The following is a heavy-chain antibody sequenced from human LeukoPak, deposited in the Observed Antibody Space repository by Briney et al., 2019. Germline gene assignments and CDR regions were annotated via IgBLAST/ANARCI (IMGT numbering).Heavy chain of an antibody. D-gene: IGHD3-16*01. CDR1: GFSLSNYG. Sequence: PGGSLRLSCAASGFSLSNYGMHWVRQAPGKGLEWVAVTWYDGNNERYADSVKGRFTISRDNSKNTLYLHVNSLRAEDTAVYYCAREGDDSINDAFDIWGQGTRVTVSP. CDR2: TWYDGNNE. V-gene: IGHV3-33*01. J-gene: IGHJ3*02. CDR3: AREGDDSINDAFDI.